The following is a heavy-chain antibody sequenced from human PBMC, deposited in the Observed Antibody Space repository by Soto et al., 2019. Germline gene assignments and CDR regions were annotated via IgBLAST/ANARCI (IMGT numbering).Heavy chain of an antibody. J-gene: IGHJ5*02. CDR2: IKQDGSEK. Sequence: EVQLVESGGGLVQPGGSLRLSCAASGFTFSSYWMSWVRQAPGKGLEWVANIKQDGSEKYYVDSVKGRFTIPRDNAKNSLYLQMNSLRAEDTAVYYCARLAVVPAAMEEAPWFDPWGQGTLVTVSS. CDR3: ARLAVVPAAMEEAPWFDP. D-gene: IGHD2-2*01. CDR1: GFTFSSYW. V-gene: IGHV3-7*05.